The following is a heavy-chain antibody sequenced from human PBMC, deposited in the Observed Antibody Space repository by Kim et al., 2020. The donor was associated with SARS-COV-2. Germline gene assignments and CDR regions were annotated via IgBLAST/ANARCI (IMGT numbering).Heavy chain of an antibody. D-gene: IGHD4-17*01. CDR3: ARSIPDYGDYDAGDY. Sequence: ASVKVSCKASGYTFTSYGISWVRQAPGQGLEWMGWISAYNGNTNYAQKLQGRVTMTTDTSTSTAYMELRSLRSDDTAVYYCARSIPDYGDYDAGDYWGQGTLVTVSS. V-gene: IGHV1-18*01. CDR2: ISAYNGNT. CDR1: GYTFTSYG. J-gene: IGHJ4*02.